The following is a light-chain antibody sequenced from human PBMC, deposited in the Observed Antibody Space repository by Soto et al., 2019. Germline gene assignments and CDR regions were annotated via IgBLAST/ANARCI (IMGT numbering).Light chain of an antibody. CDR2: GAS. V-gene: IGKV3-20*01. Sequence: IVLTQSPGTLSLSPGERATLSCRASQTVSSTYLAWYQQKPGQAPRLLIHGASSRATGIPDRFSGSGSGTAFTLTISRLEPEDFALYYCQQYGGSPPLPFGGGTKVEIK. CDR1: QTVSSTY. CDR3: QQYGGSPPLP. J-gene: IGKJ4*01.